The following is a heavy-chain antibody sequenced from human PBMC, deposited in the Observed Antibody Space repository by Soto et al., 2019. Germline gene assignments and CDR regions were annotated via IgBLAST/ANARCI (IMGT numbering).Heavy chain of an antibody. CDR2: MGNDGITT. Sequence: PGGSRRLSCAASGFTFSACGMHWVRQAPGKGLEWVAVMGNDGITTFYADSVKGRSTISRDNSKNTLFLQMNSLRADDTAVYYCAKEFQWELHAFDIWGQGTMVTVSS. CDR3: AKEFQWELHAFDI. J-gene: IGHJ3*02. CDR1: GFTFSACG. V-gene: IGHV3-30*02. D-gene: IGHD1-26*01.